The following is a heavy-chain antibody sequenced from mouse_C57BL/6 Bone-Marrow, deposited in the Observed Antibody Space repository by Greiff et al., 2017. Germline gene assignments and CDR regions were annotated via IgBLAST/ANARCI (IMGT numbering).Heavy chain of an antibody. CDR3: TTGGWSRLGWYFDV. J-gene: IGHJ1*03. CDR1: GFNIKDYY. D-gene: IGHD2-3*01. Sequence: VQLKESGAELVRPGASVKLSCTASGFNIKDYYMHWVKQRPEQGLEWIGRIDPEDGDTEYAPKFQGKATMTADTSSNTAYLQLSRLTSEDTAVYYCTTGGWSRLGWYFDVWGTGTTVTVSS. CDR2: IDPEDGDT. V-gene: IGHV14-1*01.